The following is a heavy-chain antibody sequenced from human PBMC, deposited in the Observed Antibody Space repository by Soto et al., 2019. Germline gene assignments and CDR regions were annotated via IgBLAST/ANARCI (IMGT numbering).Heavy chain of an antibody. CDR3: TTGSVEGV. Sequence: EVQLVESGGGFIYPGGSLRLSCAASGLTISNAWMNWVRQAPGKGLEWVGCIKTNTEGGTTDYAAAVKGRFTVSRDDSKNTLYLQMNSLKTEDTAVYYCTTGSVEGVWGQGTTVTVSS. CDR2: IKTNTEGGTT. V-gene: IGHV3-15*07. J-gene: IGHJ6*02. CDR1: GLTISNAW. D-gene: IGHD2-15*01.